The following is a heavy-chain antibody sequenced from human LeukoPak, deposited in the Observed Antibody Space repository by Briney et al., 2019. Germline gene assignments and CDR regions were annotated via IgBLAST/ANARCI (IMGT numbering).Heavy chain of an antibody. Sequence: GRSLRLSCAASGFTFSSYGMHWVRQAPGKGLEWVAVISYDGSNKYYADSVKGRFTISRDNSKNTLYPQMNSLRAEDTAVHYCAKEVADAFAIWGQGTMVTVSS. V-gene: IGHV3-30*18. D-gene: IGHD5-12*01. CDR2: ISYDGSNK. CDR1: GFTFSSYG. J-gene: IGHJ3*02. CDR3: AKEVADAFAI.